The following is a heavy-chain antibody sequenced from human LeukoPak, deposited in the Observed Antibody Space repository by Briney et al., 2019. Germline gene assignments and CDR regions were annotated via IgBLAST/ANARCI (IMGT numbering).Heavy chain of an antibody. Sequence: TSETLSLTCTVSGYSFSSDYYWGWIRQPPGKGLEWIWSIYHSGSTYYNPSLKSRVTISVDTSKNQFSLQLSSVTAADTAVYYCARAIEVGAMTPFDNWGQGTLVTVSS. CDR3: ARAIEVGAMTPFDN. V-gene: IGHV4-38-2*02. J-gene: IGHJ4*02. CDR2: IYHSGST. D-gene: IGHD1-26*01. CDR1: GYSFSSDYY.